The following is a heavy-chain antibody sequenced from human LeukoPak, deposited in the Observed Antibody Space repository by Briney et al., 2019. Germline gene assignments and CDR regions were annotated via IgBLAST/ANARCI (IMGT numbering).Heavy chain of an antibody. CDR3: ARQPGSSWSPYYYYGMGV. D-gene: IGHD6-13*01. CDR1: GGSISSSSYY. Sequence: SETLSLTCTVSGGSISSSSYYWGWLRQPPGTGLEWLGSIYYSGSTYYNPSLKSRVTISVYTSKNQVSLKLSSVTAADTAVYYCARQPGSSWSPYYYYGMGVWGQGTTVTVSS. CDR2: IYYSGST. V-gene: IGHV4-39*01. J-gene: IGHJ6*02.